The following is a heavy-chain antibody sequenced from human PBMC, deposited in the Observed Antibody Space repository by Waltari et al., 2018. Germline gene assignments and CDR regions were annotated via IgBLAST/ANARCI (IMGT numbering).Heavy chain of an antibody. Sequence: QSGAEVKKPGPSVKVSCKASGYTFTSYDINWVRQATGQGLEWMGWMNPNSGNTGYAQKFQGRVTITRNTSISTAYMELISLRSEDTSVYYCARCEVSSSPTDYWGQGTLVTVSS. CDR3: ARCEVSSSPTDY. J-gene: IGHJ4*02. CDR2: MNPNSGNT. D-gene: IGHD6-6*01. V-gene: IGHV1-8*03. CDR1: GYTFTSYD.